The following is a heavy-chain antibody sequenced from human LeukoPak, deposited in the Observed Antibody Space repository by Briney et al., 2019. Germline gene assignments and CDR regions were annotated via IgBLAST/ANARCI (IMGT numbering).Heavy chain of an antibody. Sequence: PGGSLRLSCAGSGFTFSSYAMHWVHQAPGKGLEWVAVISYDGSNKYYADSVKGRFTISRDNSKNTLYLQMNSLKSEDTAVYYCAKDSAYAYYGSGSYWDYWGQGTLVTVSS. CDR3: AKDSAYAYYGSGSYWDY. CDR1: GFTFSSYA. CDR2: ISYDGSNK. V-gene: IGHV3-30*04. D-gene: IGHD3-10*01. J-gene: IGHJ4*02.